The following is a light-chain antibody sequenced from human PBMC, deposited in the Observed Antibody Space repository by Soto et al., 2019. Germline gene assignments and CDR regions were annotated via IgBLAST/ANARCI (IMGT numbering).Light chain of an antibody. Sequence: EIVLTQSPATLSLSPGERATLSCRASQTISSYLLWYQQKPGQAPRLPIYDASNRATGVPARFSGSGSGTDFTLTVSSLEPEDFALYYCQQSSNWPPEITFGQGTRLEI. CDR1: QTISSY. J-gene: IGKJ5*01. CDR3: QQSSNWPPEIT. CDR2: DAS. V-gene: IGKV3-11*01.